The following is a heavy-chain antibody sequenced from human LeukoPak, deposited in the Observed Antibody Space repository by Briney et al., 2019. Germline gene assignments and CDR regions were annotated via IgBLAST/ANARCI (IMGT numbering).Heavy chain of an antibody. J-gene: IGHJ6*02. D-gene: IGHD3-16*01. CDR3: AKSWADDF. CDR2: ISGSGGST. V-gene: IGHV3-23*01. CDR1: GFTCSSYA. Sequence: GGSLRPSCASSGFTCSSYAMSGVRQAPGKGLEWVSAISGSGGSTYYADSVKGRFTISRDNSKNTLYLQMNSLRAEDTAVYYCAKSWADDFWGQGTTVTVSS.